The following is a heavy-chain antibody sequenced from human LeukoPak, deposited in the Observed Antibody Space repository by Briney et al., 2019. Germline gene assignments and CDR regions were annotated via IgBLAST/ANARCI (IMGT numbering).Heavy chain of an antibody. Sequence: ASVNVSCKSSGYSFTKYYIHWVRQAPGQGLEWMVIINPTGGSTRYARKCKGRVTMTRDMSTSTVYMELSSLRSEDTAVYYCARDGGYDIAFYYMDVWGKGTTVTVSS. D-gene: IGHD3-9*01. CDR2: INPTGGST. CDR1: GYSFTKYY. J-gene: IGHJ6*03. CDR3: ARDGGYDIAFYYMDV. V-gene: IGHV1-46*01.